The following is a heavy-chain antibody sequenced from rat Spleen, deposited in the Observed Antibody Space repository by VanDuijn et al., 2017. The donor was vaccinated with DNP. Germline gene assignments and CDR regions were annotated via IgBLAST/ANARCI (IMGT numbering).Heavy chain of an antibody. CDR1: GFTFTNYG. CDR3: ARDNYVTSGAMDA. V-gene: IGHV5S13*01. J-gene: IGHJ4*01. Sequence: EVQLVESGGGLVQPGRSLKLSCAASGFTFTNYGMAWVRQAPTKGLGWVASISTGGGNTYYRDSVKGRFTISRDDAKSALFLQMDSLRSEDTATYYCARDNYVTSGAMDAWGQGTSVTVSS. CDR2: ISTGGGNT. D-gene: IGHD1-11*01.